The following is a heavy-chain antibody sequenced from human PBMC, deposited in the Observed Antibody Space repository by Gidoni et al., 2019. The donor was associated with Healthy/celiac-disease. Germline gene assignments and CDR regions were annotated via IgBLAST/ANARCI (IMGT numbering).Heavy chain of an antibody. CDR2: IRSKAYGGTT. D-gene: IGHD6-13*01. V-gene: IGHV3-49*03. CDR3: TRKGTYSSSWYYFDY. J-gene: IGHJ4*02. Sequence: EVQLVESGGGLVQPGRSRRLSCTASGFTFGDYAMSWFRQAPGKGLEWVGFIRSKAYGGTTEYAASVKGRFTISRDDSKSIAYLQMNSLKTEDTAVYYCTRKGTYSSSWYYFDYWGQGTLVTVSS. CDR1: GFTFGDYA.